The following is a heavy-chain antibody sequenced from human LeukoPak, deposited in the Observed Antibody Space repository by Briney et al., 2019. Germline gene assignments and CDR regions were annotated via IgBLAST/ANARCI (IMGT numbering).Heavy chain of an antibody. CDR1: GGSISSYY. D-gene: IGHD2-21*01. V-gene: IGHV4-59*01. CDR3: VRGGIVGTSARVPLFDN. CDR2: IYFSGST. Sequence: SETLSLTCTVSGGSISSYYWSWVRQPPGRGLEWIGYIYFSGSTNYNPPLKSRVTMSVATSKNQFSLSLRSVTPADTAVYYCVRGGIVGTSARVPLFDNWGQGTLVTVSS. J-gene: IGHJ4*02.